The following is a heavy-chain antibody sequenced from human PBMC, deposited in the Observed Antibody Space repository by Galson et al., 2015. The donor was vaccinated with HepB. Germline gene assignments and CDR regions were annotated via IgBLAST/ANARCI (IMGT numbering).Heavy chain of an antibody. J-gene: IGHJ3*02. CDR2: INPNSGGT. D-gene: IGHD2-15*01. V-gene: IGHV1-2*04. CDR1: GYTFTGYY. Sequence: SVKVSCKASGYTFTGYYMHWVRQAPGQGLEWMGWINPNSGGTNYAQKFQGWVTMTRDTSIGTAYMELSRLRSDDTAVYYCAREGDCSGGSCYPANRAFDIWGQGTMVTVSS. CDR3: AREGDCSGGSCYPANRAFDI.